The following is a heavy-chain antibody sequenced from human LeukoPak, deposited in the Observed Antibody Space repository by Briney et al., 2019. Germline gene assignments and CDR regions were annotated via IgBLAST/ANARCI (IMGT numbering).Heavy chain of an antibody. CDR3: AREPVWEDAFDI. Sequence: SETLSLTCTVSGGSISSYYWSWIQQPAGKGLEWIGRIYTSGSTNYNPSLKSRVTMSVDTSKNQFSLKLRSVTAADTAVYYCAREPVWEDAFDIWGQGTMVTVSS. CDR1: GGSISSYY. V-gene: IGHV4-4*07. CDR2: IYTSGST. J-gene: IGHJ3*02. D-gene: IGHD1-26*01.